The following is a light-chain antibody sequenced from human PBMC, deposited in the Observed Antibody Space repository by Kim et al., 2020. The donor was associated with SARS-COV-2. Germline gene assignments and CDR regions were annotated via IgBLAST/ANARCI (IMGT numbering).Light chain of an antibody. Sequence: ELTQPPSASETPGQRVTISCSGSSSNIGSNPVNWYQHLPGTAPKLLIYSNNQRPSGVPGRFSGSKSGTSASLAISGLQSEDEAEYYCAAWDDSLKWVFGGGTQLTVL. CDR1: SSNIGSNP. J-gene: IGLJ3*02. V-gene: IGLV1-44*01. CDR2: SNN. CDR3: AAWDDSLKWV.